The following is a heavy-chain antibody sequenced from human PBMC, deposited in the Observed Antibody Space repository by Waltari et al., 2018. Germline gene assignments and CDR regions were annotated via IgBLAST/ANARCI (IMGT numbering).Heavy chain of an antibody. CDR1: GGAISGSGYY. D-gene: IGHD2-2*01. V-gene: IGHV4-39*02. Sequence: QVQLQESGPGLVEPSGTLSLTCTVSGGAISGSGYYWGWVRQTPGKGLEWIASIYHDGTSSYTPSLKSRVTISVDTFENNFSLRLSSVTSADTAIYYCARPGSSSPYYWFNPWGQGILVTVSS. CDR2: IYHDGTS. J-gene: IGHJ5*02. CDR3: ARPGSSSPYYWFNP.